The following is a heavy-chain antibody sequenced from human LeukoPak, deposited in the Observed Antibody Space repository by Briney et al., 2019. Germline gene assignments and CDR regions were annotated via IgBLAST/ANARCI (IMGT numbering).Heavy chain of an antibody. CDR3: ARFAVVTALGDY. CDR1: AYTFTSYG. V-gene: IGHV1-18*01. Sequence: ASVKVSCKASAYTFTSYGISWVRQAPGQGLEWMGWISAYNGNTNYAQKFQGRVTMTRDTYISTAYMELSSLTSDDTAVYYCARFAVVTALGDYWGQGTLVTVSS. D-gene: IGHD2-21*02. J-gene: IGHJ4*02. CDR2: ISAYNGNT.